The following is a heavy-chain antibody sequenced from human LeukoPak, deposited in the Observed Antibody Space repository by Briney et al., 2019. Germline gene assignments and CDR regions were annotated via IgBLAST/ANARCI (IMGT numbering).Heavy chain of an antibody. Sequence: GESLKISCKGSGYSFTSYWIGWVRQMPGKGLEWMGIIYPDDSDTRYSPSFQGQVTSSADKSISTAYLQWSSLKASDTAMYYCARLSGRDYDSSGPRWFDPWGQGTLVTVSS. D-gene: IGHD3-22*01. V-gene: IGHV5-51*01. CDR3: ARLSGRDYDSSGPRWFDP. CDR1: GYSFTSYW. J-gene: IGHJ5*02. CDR2: IYPDDSDT.